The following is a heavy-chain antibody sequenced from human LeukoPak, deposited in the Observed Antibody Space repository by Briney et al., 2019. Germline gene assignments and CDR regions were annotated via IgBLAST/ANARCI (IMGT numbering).Heavy chain of an antibody. Sequence: SETLSLTCTVSGYSISSGYYWGWIRQPPGKGLEWIGSIYHSGSTYYNPSLKSRVTISVDTSKNQFSLKLSSVTAADTAVYYCWVNSYGYARRRGYFDYWGQGTLVTVSS. J-gene: IGHJ4*02. CDR3: WVNSYGYARRRGYFDY. CDR1: GYSISSGYY. V-gene: IGHV4-38-2*02. D-gene: IGHD5-18*01. CDR2: IYHSGST.